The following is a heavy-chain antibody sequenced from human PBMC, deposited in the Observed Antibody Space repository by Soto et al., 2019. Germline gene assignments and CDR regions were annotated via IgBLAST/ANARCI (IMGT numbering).Heavy chain of an antibody. CDR3: ASRVAFLEWSNNWFDP. J-gene: IGHJ5*02. Sequence: GASVKVSCKASGGTFSSYAISWVRQAPGQGLEWMGGIIPIFGTANYAQKFQGRVTITADESTSTAYMELSSLRSEDTAVYYCASRVAFLEWSNNWFDPWGQGTLVTVS. V-gene: IGHV1-69*13. D-gene: IGHD3-3*01. CDR1: GGTFSSYA. CDR2: IIPIFGTA.